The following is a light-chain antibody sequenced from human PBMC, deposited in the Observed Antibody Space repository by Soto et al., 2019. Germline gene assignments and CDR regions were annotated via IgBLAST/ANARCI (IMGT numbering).Light chain of an antibody. V-gene: IGKV3-20*01. J-gene: IGKJ3*01. CDR2: GAS. CDR3: QQYGSSPVT. CDR1: KRVRRRY. Sequence: EIVVTHSPVTLSLSPGDSATISCRASKRVRRRYLAWYQQKPVQAPRLLIYGASSRATGIPDRFSGSGSGTDVTLTISRLEPEYFAVYYCQQYGSSPVTFGPGTKVYSK.